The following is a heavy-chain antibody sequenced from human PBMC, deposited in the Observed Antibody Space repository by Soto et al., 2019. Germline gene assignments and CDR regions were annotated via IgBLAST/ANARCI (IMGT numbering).Heavy chain of an antibody. V-gene: IGHV3-72*01. CDR2: TRNKANSYTT. J-gene: IGHJ4*02. D-gene: IGHD6-19*01. CDR3: ARGKYSSRREQESGFDY. CDR1: GFTFSDHY. Sequence: EVQLVESGGGLVQPGGSLRLSCAASGFTFSDHYMDWVRQAPGKGLEWVGRTRNKANSYTTEYAASVKGRFTISRDDSKNSLYLQMNSLNTEDTAVYYCARGKYSSRREQESGFDYWGQGTLVTVSS.